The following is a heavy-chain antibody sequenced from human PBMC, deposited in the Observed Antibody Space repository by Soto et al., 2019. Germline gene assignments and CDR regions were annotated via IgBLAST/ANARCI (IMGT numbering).Heavy chain of an antibody. Sequence: EVQMLESGGGLVQPGGSLRLSCAASGFTCSSYDMSWVRQAPGKGLEWVSTILVGGSTHYPDSVKGRFTISRDYSKNTLFLQMNSLTAGDTAVYYCAKATATGGGAFDICGQGTMVTVSS. CDR3: AKATATGGGAFDI. J-gene: IGHJ3*02. CDR1: GFTCSSYD. D-gene: IGHD2-8*02. V-gene: IGHV3-23*01. CDR2: ILVGGST.